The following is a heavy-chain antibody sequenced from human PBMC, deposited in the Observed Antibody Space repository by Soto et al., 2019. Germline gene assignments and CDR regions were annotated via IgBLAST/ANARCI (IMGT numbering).Heavy chain of an antibody. Sequence: QVQLVESGGGVVQPGRSLRLSCAASGFTFSSYGMHWVRQAPGKGLEWVAVISYDGSNKYYADSVKGRFTISRDNSKNTLYLQMNSLRAEDTAVYYCAKGEQLVLFYYYGMDVWGQGTTVTVSS. CDR1: GFTFSSYG. D-gene: IGHD6-6*01. CDR3: AKGEQLVLFYYYGMDV. J-gene: IGHJ6*02. V-gene: IGHV3-30*18. CDR2: ISYDGSNK.